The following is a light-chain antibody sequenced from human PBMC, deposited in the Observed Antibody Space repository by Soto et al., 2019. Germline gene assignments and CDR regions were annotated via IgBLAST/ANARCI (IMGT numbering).Light chain of an antibody. CDR1: QSVSSY. J-gene: IGKJ3*01. CDR3: QQYNNWPPVT. CDR2: GAS. Sequence: EIVMTQSPATLSVSPGERATLSCRASQSVSSYLAWYQQKPGQAPRLLIYGASTRATGIPARFGGSGSGTEFTLTISSLQAEDFAVYYCQQYNNWPPVTFGPGTKVDIK. V-gene: IGKV3-15*01.